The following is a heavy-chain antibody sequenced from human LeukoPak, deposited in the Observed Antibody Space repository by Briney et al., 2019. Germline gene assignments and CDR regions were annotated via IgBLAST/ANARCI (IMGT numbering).Heavy chain of an antibody. CDR2: ISSSGSTI. CDR3: ARAPSSREGYYFDY. V-gene: IGHV3-48*03. J-gene: IGHJ4*02. CDR1: GFTFSSYE. D-gene: IGHD6-13*01. Sequence: GSLRLSCAASGFTFSSYEMNWVRQAPGKGLEWVSYISSSGSTIYYADSVKGRFTISRDNAKNSLYLQMNSLRAEDTAVYYCARAPSSREGYYFDYWGQGTLVTVSS.